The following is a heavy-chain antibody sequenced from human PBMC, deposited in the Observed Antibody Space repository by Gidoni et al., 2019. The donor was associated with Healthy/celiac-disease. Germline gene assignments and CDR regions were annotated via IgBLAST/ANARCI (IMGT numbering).Heavy chain of an antibody. CDR2: ISSNGGST. Sequence: EVQLVESGGGLVQPGGSLRLSCSASGFTFSSYAMHWVRQAPGQGLEYVSAISSNGGSTYYADSVKGRFTISRDNSKNTLYLKMSSLRAEDTAVYYWVKRARRVVDPGAFDYWGQGTLVTVSS. D-gene: IGHD3-22*01. J-gene: IGHJ4*02. CDR3: VKRARRVVDPGAFDY. CDR1: GFTFSSYA. V-gene: IGHV3-64D*09.